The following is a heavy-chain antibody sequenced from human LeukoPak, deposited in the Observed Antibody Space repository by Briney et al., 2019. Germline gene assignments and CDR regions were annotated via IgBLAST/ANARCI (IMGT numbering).Heavy chain of an antibody. CDR2: ISGSGGTT. D-gene: IGHD3-3*01. CDR3: AKVSNRFTIFGVDD. Sequence: PGGSLRLSCAASGFTFSAYAMSWVRQDPRKGLEWVSVISGSGGTTNYADSVKGRFTISRDNSKNTLYLQINSLRAEDTAVYYCAKVSNRFTIFGVDDWGQGTLVTVSS. V-gene: IGHV3-23*01. CDR1: GFTFSAYA. J-gene: IGHJ4*02.